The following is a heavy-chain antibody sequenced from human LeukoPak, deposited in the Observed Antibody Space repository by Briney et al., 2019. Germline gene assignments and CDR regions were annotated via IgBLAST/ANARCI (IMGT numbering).Heavy chain of an antibody. CDR2: ISYDGSNK. J-gene: IGHJ6*03. V-gene: IGHV3-30*18. Sequence: GRSLRLSCAASGFTFSSYAMNWVRQAPGKGLEWVALISYDGSNKYYADSVKGRFTISRDNSKNTLYLQMSSLRAGDTAVYYCAKDQVRPHYYYMDVWGKGTTVTVSS. CDR1: GFTFSSYA. CDR3: AKDQVRPHYYYMDV. D-gene: IGHD4/OR15-4a*01.